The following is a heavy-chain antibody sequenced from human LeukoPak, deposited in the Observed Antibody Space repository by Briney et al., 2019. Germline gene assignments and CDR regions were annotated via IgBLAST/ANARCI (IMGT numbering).Heavy chain of an antibody. CDR1: GFTFPSYG. D-gene: IGHD1-7*01. CDR2: IWSDGSRQ. CDR3: VRSSTDCSPWNSYFDY. V-gene: IGHV3-33*01. Sequence: GGSLRLSCGASGFTFPSYGMHWIRQTPGKGLEWVALIWSDGSRQYYLDSVKGRFTISRDNSKNTVWLQMDRLRVEDTAVYYCVRSSTDCSPWNSYFDYWGQGTLVSVSS. J-gene: IGHJ4*02.